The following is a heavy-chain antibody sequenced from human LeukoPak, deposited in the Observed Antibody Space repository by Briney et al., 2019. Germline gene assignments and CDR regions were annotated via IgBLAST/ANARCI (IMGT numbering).Heavy chain of an antibody. CDR3: ARERKRPYYMDV. J-gene: IGHJ6*03. CDR2: INPNSGGT. CDR1: GYTFTGYY. Sequence: ASVKVSFKSSGYTFTGYYMHWVRQAPGQGLEGMGWINPNSGGTNYAQKFQGRVTMTRDTSISTAYMELSRLRSDDTAVCYCARERKRPYYMDVWGKGTTVTVSS. V-gene: IGHV1-2*02. D-gene: IGHD5-24*01.